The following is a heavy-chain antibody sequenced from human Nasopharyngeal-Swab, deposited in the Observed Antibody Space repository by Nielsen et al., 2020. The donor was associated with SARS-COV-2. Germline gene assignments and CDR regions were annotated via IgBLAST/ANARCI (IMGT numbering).Heavy chain of an antibody. CDR2: ISSSSSTI. D-gene: IGHD1-1*01. J-gene: IGHJ6*02. V-gene: IGHV3-48*02. Sequence: GGSLRLSCVASGYSFSSYSMNWVRQAPGKGLEWVSYISSSSSTIYYADSVKGRFTISRDNAKNSLYLQMNSLRDEDTAVYYCASNWNDIRYYYYGMDVWGQGTTVTVSS. CDR1: GYSFSSYS. CDR3: ASNWNDIRYYYYGMDV.